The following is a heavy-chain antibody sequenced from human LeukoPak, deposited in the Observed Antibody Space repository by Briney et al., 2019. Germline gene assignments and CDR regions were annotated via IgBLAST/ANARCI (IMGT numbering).Heavy chain of an antibody. CDR2: IIPIFGTA. D-gene: IGHD3-3*01. Sequence: ASVKVCCKASGGTFSRYAISWVRQAPGQGLEWMGGIIPIFGTANYAQKFQGRVTITTDESTSTAYMELSSLRSEDTAVYYCARASTIFGVVGNYYYYYMDVWGKGTTVTVSS. CDR1: GGTFSRYA. V-gene: IGHV1-69*05. CDR3: ARASTIFGVVGNYYYYYMDV. J-gene: IGHJ6*03.